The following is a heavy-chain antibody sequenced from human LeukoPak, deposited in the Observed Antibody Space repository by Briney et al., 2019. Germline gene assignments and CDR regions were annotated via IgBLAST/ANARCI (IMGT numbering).Heavy chain of an antibody. CDR1: GFTFSSYD. J-gene: IGHJ2*01. CDR3: ARGPYCGGDCYFHWYFDL. V-gene: IGHV3-13*01. CDR2: IGTAGDT. D-gene: IGHD2-21*02. Sequence: GGSLRLSCAASGFTFSSYDIHWVRQATGKGLEWVSAIGTAGDTYYPGSVKGRFTISRENAKNSLYLQMNSLRAGDTAVYYCARGPYCGGDCYFHWYFDLWGRGTLVTVSS.